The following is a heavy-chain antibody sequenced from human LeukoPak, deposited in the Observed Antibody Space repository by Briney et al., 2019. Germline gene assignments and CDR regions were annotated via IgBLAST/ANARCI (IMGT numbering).Heavy chain of an antibody. CDR2: ISYDGSNK. D-gene: IGHD3-16*02. V-gene: IGHV3-30-3*01. CDR3: ARDLYVWGSYRYSYYFDY. J-gene: IGHJ4*02. Sequence: GGSLRLSCAASGFTFSSYAMHWVRQAPGKGLEWVAVISYDGSNKYYADSVKGRFTISRDNSKNTLYLQMNSLRAEDTAVYYCARDLYVWGSYRYSYYFDYWGQGTLVTVSS. CDR1: GFTFSSYA.